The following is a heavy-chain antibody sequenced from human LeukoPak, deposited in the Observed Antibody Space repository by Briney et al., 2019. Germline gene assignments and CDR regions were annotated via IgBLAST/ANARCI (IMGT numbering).Heavy chain of an antibody. J-gene: IGHJ4*02. V-gene: IGHV3-7*01. CDR3: ARDERAGYYIY. CDR1: GFTFSNYW. Sequence: GGSLRLSCEASGFTFSNYWMRWVRQAPGRGLEGVANIKEDGSMTQYADSVRGRFTISRDYAKSSVFLQMSGLKAEDSAVYYCARDERAGYYIYWGQGTLVTVSS. CDR2: IKEDGSMT. D-gene: IGHD5-18*01.